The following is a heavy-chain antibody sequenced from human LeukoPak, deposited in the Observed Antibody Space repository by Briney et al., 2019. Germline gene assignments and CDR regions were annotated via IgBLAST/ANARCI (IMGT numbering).Heavy chain of an antibody. CDR3: ARDRGYSTFDY. CDR1: AFTFSNYW. Sequence: GGSLRLFCAASAFTFSNYWMSWVRQARGKGLEWVANIKEDGSEINYVDSVKGRFTISRDNAKNSLYLQMSSLRVDDTAVYYCARDRGYSTFDYWGQGTLVTVSS. J-gene: IGHJ4*02. V-gene: IGHV3-7*01. CDR2: IKEDGSEI. D-gene: IGHD4-23*01.